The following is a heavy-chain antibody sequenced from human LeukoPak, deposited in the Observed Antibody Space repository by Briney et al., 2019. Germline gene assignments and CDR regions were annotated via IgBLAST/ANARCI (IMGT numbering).Heavy chain of an antibody. Sequence: ASVKVSCKASGYTFTSYGISWVRQAPGQGLEWMGWISAYNGNTNYAQKLQGRVTTTTDTSTSTAYMELRSLRSDDTAVYYCARDVSRWLQTTEIDYWGQGTLVTVSS. V-gene: IGHV1-18*01. D-gene: IGHD5-24*01. CDR3: ARDVSRWLQTTEIDY. CDR2: ISAYNGNT. J-gene: IGHJ4*02. CDR1: GYTFTSYG.